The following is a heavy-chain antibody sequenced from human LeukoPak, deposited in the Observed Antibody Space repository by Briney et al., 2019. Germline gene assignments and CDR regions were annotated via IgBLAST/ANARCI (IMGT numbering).Heavy chain of an antibody. J-gene: IGHJ6*02. D-gene: IGHD5-18*01. CDR1: GGTFSSYA. CDR2: IKSKTDGGTT. CDR3: TTDRGYSYGYPNYYYYYGMDV. V-gene: IGHV3-15*01. Sequence: SCKASGGTFSSYAISWVRQAPGKGLEWVGRIKSKTDGGTTDYAAPVKGRFTISRDDSKNTLYLQMNSLKTEDTAVYYCTTDRGYSYGYPNYYYYYGMDVWGQGTTVTVSS.